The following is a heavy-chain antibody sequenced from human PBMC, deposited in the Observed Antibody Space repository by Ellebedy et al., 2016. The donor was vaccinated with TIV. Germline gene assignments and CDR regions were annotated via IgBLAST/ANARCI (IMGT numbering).Heavy chain of an antibody. D-gene: IGHD4-23*01. CDR3: ARDGAGRWDY. CDR2: INHSGST. Sequence: MPGGSLRLSCAVHGGSLSSDYWSWIRQSPEKGLEWIGEINHSGSTSYNPSLKSRVSISVDTPKKQFSLRLSSVTAADTAVYYCARDGAGRWDYWGPGTLVTVSS. CDR1: GGSLSSDY. J-gene: IGHJ4*02. V-gene: IGHV4-34*01.